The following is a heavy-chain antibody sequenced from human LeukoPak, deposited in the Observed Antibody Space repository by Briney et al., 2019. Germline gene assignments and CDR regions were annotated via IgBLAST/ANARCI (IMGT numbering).Heavy chain of an antibody. Sequence: SETLSLTCAVYGGSFSGYYWSWIRQPPGKGLEWIGEISHSGSTNYNPSLRSRVTISVDTSKNQFSLKLSSVTAADTAVYYCARGPKTYYYDSSGYYYVYWGQGTLVTVSS. CDR3: ARGPKTYYYDSSGYYYVY. CDR1: GGSFSGYY. V-gene: IGHV4-34*01. J-gene: IGHJ4*02. CDR2: ISHSGST. D-gene: IGHD3-22*01.